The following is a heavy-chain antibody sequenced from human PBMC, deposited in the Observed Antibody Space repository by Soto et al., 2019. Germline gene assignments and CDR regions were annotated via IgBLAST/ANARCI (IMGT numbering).Heavy chain of an antibody. CDR2: IIPIFGTA. CDR3: AKWVPLGGNWFDP. CDR1: GGTFSSYA. Sequence: SVKVSCKASGGTFSSYAISWVRQAPGQGLEWMGGIIPIFGTANYAQKFQGRVTITADESTSTAYMELSSLRSEDTAVYYCAKWVPLGGNWFDPWGQGTLVTVSS. J-gene: IGHJ5*02. V-gene: IGHV1-69*13. D-gene: IGHD1-26*01.